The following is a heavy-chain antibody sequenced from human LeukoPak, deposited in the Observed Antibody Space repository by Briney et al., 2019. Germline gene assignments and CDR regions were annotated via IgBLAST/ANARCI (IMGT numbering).Heavy chain of an antibody. CDR2: FDPEDGET. CDR3: AAELDYYDSSGYYNWFDP. J-gene: IGHJ5*02. V-gene: IGHV1-24*01. CDR1: GYTLTELS. Sequence: ASVKVSCKVSGYTLTELSMHWVRQAPGKGLEWMGGFDPEDGETIYAQKLQGRVTMTEDTSTDTAYMELSSLRSEDTAVYYCAAELDYYDSSGYYNWFDPWGQGTLVTVSS. D-gene: IGHD3-22*01.